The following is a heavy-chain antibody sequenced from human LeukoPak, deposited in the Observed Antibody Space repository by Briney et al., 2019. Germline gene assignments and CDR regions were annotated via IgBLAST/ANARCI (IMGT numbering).Heavy chain of an antibody. Sequence: PGGSLRLSCAASGFTFSSYAMSWVRQAPGKGLEWVSAISGSGGSTYYADSVKGRFTISRDNSKNTLYLQMNSLRAEDTAVYYCAKEGYCSSTSCYFARDWFDPWGQGTLVTVCS. J-gene: IGHJ5*02. D-gene: IGHD2-2*01. CDR2: ISGSGGST. CDR3: AKEGYCSSTSCYFARDWFDP. V-gene: IGHV3-23*01. CDR1: GFTFSSYA.